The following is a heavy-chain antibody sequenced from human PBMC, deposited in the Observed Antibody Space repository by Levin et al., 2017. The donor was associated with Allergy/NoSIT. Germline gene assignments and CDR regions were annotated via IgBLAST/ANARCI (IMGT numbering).Heavy chain of an antibody. Sequence: SETLSLTCTVSGGSISSYYWSWIRQPPGKGLEWIGYIYYSGSTNYNPSLKSRVTISVDTSKNQFSLKLSSVTAADTAVYYCARDPGLGGETTWGQGTLVTVSS. CDR2: IYYSGST. D-gene: IGHD3/OR15-3a*01. CDR1: GGSISSYY. V-gene: IGHV4-59*01. J-gene: IGHJ5*02. CDR3: ARDPGLGGETT.